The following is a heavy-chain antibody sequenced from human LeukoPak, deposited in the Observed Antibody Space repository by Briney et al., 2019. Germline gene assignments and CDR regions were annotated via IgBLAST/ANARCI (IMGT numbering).Heavy chain of an antibody. V-gene: IGHV4-59*01. D-gene: IGHD6-19*01. CDR3: ARALRSYSSGWYSMGDNWFDP. CDR1: GGSISSYY. J-gene: IGHJ5*02. CDR2: IYYSGST. Sequence: RSETLSLTCTVSGGSISSYYWSWIRQPPGKGLEWIGYIYYSGSTNYNPSLKSRVTISVDTSKNQFSLKLSSVTAADTAVYYCARALRSYSSGWYSMGDNWFDPWGQGTLVTVSS.